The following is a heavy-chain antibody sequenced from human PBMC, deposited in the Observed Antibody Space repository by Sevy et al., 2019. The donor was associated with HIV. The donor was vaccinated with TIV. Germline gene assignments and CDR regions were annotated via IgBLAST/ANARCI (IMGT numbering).Heavy chain of an antibody. V-gene: IGHV3-23*01. CDR2: ISGSGGST. CDR3: AKAQNSGSYRDFDY. D-gene: IGHD1-26*01. CDR1: GFTFSSYA. J-gene: IGHJ4*02. Sequence: GGCLRLSCAASGFTFSSYAMSWVRQAPGKGLEWVSAISGSGGSTYYADSVKGRFTISRDNSKNTLYLQMNSLRAEDTAVYYCAKAQNSGSYRDFDYWGQGTLVTVSS.